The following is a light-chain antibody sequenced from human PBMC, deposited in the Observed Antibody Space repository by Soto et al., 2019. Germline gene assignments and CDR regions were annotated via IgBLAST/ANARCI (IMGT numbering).Light chain of an antibody. V-gene: IGKV3-20*01. CDR3: QQYGSSGT. J-gene: IGKJ1*01. Sequence: IVLTQCPGTLSLSPGERATLSCRASQSVSNNYLAWYQQKPGQAPRLLIYGASNRATGIPDRFSGSGSGTDFTLTISRLEPEDFAVYYCQQYGSSGTCGQGTKVDI. CDR1: QSVSNNY. CDR2: GAS.